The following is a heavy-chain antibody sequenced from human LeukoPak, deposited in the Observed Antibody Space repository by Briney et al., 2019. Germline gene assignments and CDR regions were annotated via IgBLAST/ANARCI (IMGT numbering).Heavy chain of an antibody. CDR2: ISYDGSNK. V-gene: IGHV3-30*18. CDR3: AKDSYSYGTIDY. J-gene: IGHJ4*02. D-gene: IGHD5-18*01. CDR1: GFTFSSYG. Sequence: GGSLRLSCAASGFTFSSYGMHWVRQAPGKGLEWVAVISYDGSNKYYADSVKGRFTTSRDNSKNTLYLQMNSLRAEDTAVYYCAKDSYSYGTIDYWGQGTLVTVSS.